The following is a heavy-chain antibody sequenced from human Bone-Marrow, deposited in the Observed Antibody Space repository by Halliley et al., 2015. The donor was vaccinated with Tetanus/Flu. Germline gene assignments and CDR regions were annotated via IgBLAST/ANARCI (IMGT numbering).Heavy chain of an antibody. Sequence: APGKGLEWVAMMSTDGNHENYADSVKGRFTISRDNSENSLYLQMRSLRSDDTAVYYCSRILYGGPHLGYYYGMDVWGQGP. J-gene: IGHJ6*02. CDR3: SRILYGGPHLGYYYGMDV. D-gene: IGHD4-17*01. V-gene: IGHV3-30-3*01. CDR2: MSTDGNHE.